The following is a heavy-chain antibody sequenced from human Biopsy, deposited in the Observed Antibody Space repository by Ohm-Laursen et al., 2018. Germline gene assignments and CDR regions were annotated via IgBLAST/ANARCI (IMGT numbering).Heavy chain of an antibody. CDR3: ARGMRSSGWPYFDS. V-gene: IGHV4-61*01. D-gene: IGHD6-19*01. J-gene: IGHJ4*02. CDR2: IYDRGST. CDR1: GDSVSSGSFY. Sequence: PSLTWTVSGDSVSSGSFYWTWIRQPPGQGLEYIGYIYDRGSTANYNPSLESRVTMSVDMPKNQFSLKLSSVTAADTAIYYCARGMRSSGWPYFDSWGQGTLVTVSS.